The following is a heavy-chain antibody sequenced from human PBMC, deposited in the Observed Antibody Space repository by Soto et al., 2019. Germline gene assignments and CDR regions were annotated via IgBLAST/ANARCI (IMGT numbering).Heavy chain of an antibody. V-gene: IGHV4-59*12. J-gene: IGHJ4*02. CDR3: AREAYSSSWYRRGYFDY. CDR2: IYYSGST. D-gene: IGHD6-13*01. Sequence: SETLSLTCTVSGGSISSYYWSWIRQPPGKGLEWIGYIYYSGSTNYNPSLKSRVTISVDTSKNQFSLKLSSVTAADMAVYYCAREAYSSSWYRRGYFDYWGQGTLVTVSS. CDR1: GGSISSYY.